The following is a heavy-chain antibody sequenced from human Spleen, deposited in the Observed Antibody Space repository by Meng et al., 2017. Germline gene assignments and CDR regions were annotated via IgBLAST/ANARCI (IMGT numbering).Heavy chain of an antibody. CDR2: IYPRDSDT. Sequence: GESLKISCKGSGDSFTNFWIGWVRQMPGKGLEWMGSIYPRDSDTRYSPSFQGQVTISADKSTSTAYLQWRSLKASDTAIYYCARAGELAAFDFWGQGTMVTVSS. CDR3: ARAGELAAFDF. D-gene: IGHD1-7*01. J-gene: IGHJ3*01. V-gene: IGHV5-51*01. CDR1: GDSFTNFW.